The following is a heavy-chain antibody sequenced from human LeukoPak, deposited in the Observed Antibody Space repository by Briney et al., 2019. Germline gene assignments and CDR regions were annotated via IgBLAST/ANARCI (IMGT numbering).Heavy chain of an antibody. CDR2: IIPIFGTA. V-gene: IGHV1-69*05. Sequence: SVKVSCKASGGTFSSYAISWVRQAPGQGLEWMGGIIPIFGTANYAQKFQGRVTITTDESTSTAYMELSSLRSEDTAVYYCARDGIVVVPAAPAIANWFDPWGQGTLVTVSS. J-gene: IGHJ5*02. CDR1: GGTFSSYA. CDR3: ARDGIVVVPAAPAIANWFDP. D-gene: IGHD2-2*01.